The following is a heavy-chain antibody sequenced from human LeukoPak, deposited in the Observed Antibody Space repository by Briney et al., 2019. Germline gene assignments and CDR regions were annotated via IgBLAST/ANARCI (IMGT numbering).Heavy chain of an antibody. CDR2: IYYSGST. CDR3: ARDLGGGKTHFDY. Sequence: SETLSLTCTVSGVSISSSGYYWSWIRQHPGKGLEWIGYIYYSGSTSYNPSLKSRVTISIDTSKNQFSLKLSSVTAADTAVYYCARDLGGGKTHFDYWGQGTLVTVSS. CDR1: GVSISSSGYY. D-gene: IGHD4-23*01. J-gene: IGHJ4*02. V-gene: IGHV4-31*03.